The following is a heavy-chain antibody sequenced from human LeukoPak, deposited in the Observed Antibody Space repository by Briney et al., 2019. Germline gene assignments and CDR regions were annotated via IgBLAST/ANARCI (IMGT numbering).Heavy chain of an antibody. D-gene: IGHD3-16*01. Sequence: PGGYLRLSCEVSGLTCSTYWMTWVRQAPGKGLEWVASINQNGREKYYVDSVKGRFTISRDNAKDSLYLQLNSLRDEDTAVYYCARSLGDDWGQGTLVTVSS. CDR3: ARSLGDD. V-gene: IGHV3-7*01. CDR1: GLTCSTYW. CDR2: INQNGREK. J-gene: IGHJ4*02.